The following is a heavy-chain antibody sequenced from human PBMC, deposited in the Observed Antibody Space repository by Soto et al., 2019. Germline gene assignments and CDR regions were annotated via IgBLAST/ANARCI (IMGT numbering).Heavy chain of an antibody. CDR1: GLTFSSYA. CDR3: AKGRYFDVSGGCANF. D-gene: IGHD3-9*01. V-gene: IGHV3-23*01. Sequence: EVQLLESGGDLVQPGGSLRLSCVASGLTFSSYAMSWVRQAPGKGLEWVSVISGSGWQTYYAQSVQGRFTISRDNSKSTVYLHMNSLRAEDSGIYYCAKGRYFDVSGGCANFWGRGTLVTVSS. CDR2: ISGSGWQT. J-gene: IGHJ2*01.